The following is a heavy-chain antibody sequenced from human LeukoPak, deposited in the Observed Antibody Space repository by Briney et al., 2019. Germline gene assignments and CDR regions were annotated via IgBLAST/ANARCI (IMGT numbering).Heavy chain of an antibody. CDR2: INAGNGNT. D-gene: IGHD1-1*01. J-gene: IGHJ4*02. V-gene: IGHV1-3*01. CDR1: GYTFTSYA. CDR3: ARDPEGELEPYFDY. Sequence: ASVKVSCKASGYTFTSYAMHWVRQAPGQRLEWMGWINAGNGNTKYSQKFQGSVTITRDTSASTAYMELNSLRSEDTAVYYCARDPEGELEPYFDYWGQGTLVTVSS.